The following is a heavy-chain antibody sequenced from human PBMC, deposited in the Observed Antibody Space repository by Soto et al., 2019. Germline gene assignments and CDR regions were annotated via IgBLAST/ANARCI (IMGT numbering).Heavy chain of an antibody. D-gene: IGHD6-19*01. V-gene: IGHV4-30-4*01. J-gene: IGHJ4*02. CDR1: AGSITSGDYY. Sequence: SERRSRTCTVCAGSITSGDYYWRWIRQPPGKGLEWIGYIYYSGSTYYNPSLKSRVTRSVDTSKSQFSLKLSSVTAADKALYYRHRAEYSSGWYFGYWGQGTMVTVSS. CDR3: HRAEYSSGWYFGY. CDR2: IYYSGST.